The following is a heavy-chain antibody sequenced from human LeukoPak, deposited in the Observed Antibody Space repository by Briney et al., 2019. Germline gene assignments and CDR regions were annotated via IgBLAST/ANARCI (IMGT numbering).Heavy chain of an antibody. Sequence: GGSLRLSCAASGFTFSSYEMNWVRQAPGQGLGWVSYISSSGSTIYYADSVKGRFTISRDNAKNSLYLRMNSLRAEDTAVYYCARGRDGYLGALDIWGQGTMVTVSS. J-gene: IGHJ3*02. CDR3: ARGRDGYLGALDI. CDR2: ISSSGSTI. D-gene: IGHD5-24*01. CDR1: GFTFSSYE. V-gene: IGHV3-48*03.